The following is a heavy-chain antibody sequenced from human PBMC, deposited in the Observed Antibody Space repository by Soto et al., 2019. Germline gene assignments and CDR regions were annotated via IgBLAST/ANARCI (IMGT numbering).Heavy chain of an antibody. D-gene: IGHD3-10*01. V-gene: IGHV3-30*03. CDR3: ARIFGESDY. J-gene: IGHJ4*02. CDR2: ISYDGSNK. Sequence: GGSLRLSCAASGFTFSSYGMHWVRQAPGKGLEWVAVISYDGSNKYYADSVKGRSTISRDNSKNTLYLQMNSLRAEDTAVYYCARIFGESDYWGQGTLVTVSS. CDR1: GFTFSSYG.